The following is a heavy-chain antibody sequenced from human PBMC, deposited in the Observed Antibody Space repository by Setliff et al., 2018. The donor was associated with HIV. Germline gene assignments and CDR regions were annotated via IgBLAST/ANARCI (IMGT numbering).Heavy chain of an antibody. Sequence: PSETLSLTCAVSGGSISSSNWWSWVRQPPGKGLEWSGEIYHSGSTNYNPSLKSRVTISVDTSKNQFSLKLSSVTAADTAVYYCARGLSVYSYANVYYYHGMDVWGQGTTVTVSS. CDR2: IYHSGST. CDR1: GGSISSSNW. J-gene: IGHJ6*02. CDR3: ARGLSVYSYANVYYYHGMDV. V-gene: IGHV4-4*02. D-gene: IGHD5-18*01.